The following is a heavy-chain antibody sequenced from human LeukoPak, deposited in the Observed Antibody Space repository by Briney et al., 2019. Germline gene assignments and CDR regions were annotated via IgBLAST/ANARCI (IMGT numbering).Heavy chain of an antibody. D-gene: IGHD3-10*01. CDR1: GGSFSGYY. J-gene: IGHJ4*02. Sequence: SETLSLTCAVYGGSFSGYYWSWIRQPPGKGLEWIGEINHSGSTNYNPSLKSRVTISVDTSKNQFSLKLSSVTAADTAVYYCVRESKLFFGETRWGQGTLVTVSS. CDR2: INHSGST. V-gene: IGHV4-34*01. CDR3: VRESKLFFGETR.